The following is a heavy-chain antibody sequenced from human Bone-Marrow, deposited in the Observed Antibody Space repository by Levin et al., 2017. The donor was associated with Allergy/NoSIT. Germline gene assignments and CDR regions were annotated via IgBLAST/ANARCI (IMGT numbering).Heavy chain of an antibody. CDR3: ARGRDYYYYMDV. CDR2: ISAYNGNT. CDR1: GYTFTNFA. Sequence: ASVKVSCKASGYTFTNFAIGWVRQAPGQGLEWMGWISAYNGNTIYAQKLQGRVTMTTDTSTTTTYMELRSLSSDDTAVYYCARGRDYYYYMDVWGKGTTVTVS. J-gene: IGHJ6*03. V-gene: IGHV1-18*01.